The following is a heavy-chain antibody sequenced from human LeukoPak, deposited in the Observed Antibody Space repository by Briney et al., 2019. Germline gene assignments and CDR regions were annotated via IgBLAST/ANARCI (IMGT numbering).Heavy chain of an antibody. CDR1: GGSISSYY. J-gene: IGHJ4*02. D-gene: IGHD4-23*01. CDR3: ATYLSTVVTPDYFDY. CDR2: IYYSGST. Sequence: SETLSLTCTVSGGSISSYYWSWIRQPPGKGLEWIGYIYYSGSTNYNPSLKSRVTISVDTSKNQFSLKLSSVTAADTAVYYCATYLSTVVTPDYFDYWGQGTLVSVSS. V-gene: IGHV4-59*01.